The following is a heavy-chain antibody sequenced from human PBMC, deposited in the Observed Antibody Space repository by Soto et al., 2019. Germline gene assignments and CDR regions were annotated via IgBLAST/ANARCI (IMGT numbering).Heavy chain of an antibody. J-gene: IGHJ6*02. V-gene: IGHV3-53*01. CDR3: ARDLNIQEARHYYYYGMDV. CDR1: GFTVSSNY. CDR2: IYSGGST. D-gene: IGHD6-6*01. Sequence: GGSLRLSCAASGFTVSSNYMSWVRQAPGKGLEWVSVIYSGGSTYYADSVKGRFTISRDNSKNTLYLQMNSLRAEDTAVYYCARDLNIQEARHYYYYGMDVWGQGTTVTVSS.